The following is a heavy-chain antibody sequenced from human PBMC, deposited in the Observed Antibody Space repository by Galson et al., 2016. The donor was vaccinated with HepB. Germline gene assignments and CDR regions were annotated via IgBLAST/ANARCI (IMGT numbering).Heavy chain of an antibody. D-gene: IGHD3-3*01. V-gene: IGHV3-30*04. Sequence: SLRLSCAASGFSFSNYAMHWVRQAPGKGLECVAIVSYDGRYKYYADSVKGRFTISRDNSKNTLYPQMNSLRADDTALYYCARVQTLVTIFGDYGMDVWGQGTTVTVSS. J-gene: IGHJ6*02. CDR1: GFSFSNYA. CDR3: ARVQTLVTIFGDYGMDV. CDR2: VSYDGRYK.